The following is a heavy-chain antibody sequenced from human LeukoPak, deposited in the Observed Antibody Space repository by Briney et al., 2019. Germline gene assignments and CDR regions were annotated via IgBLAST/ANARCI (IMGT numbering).Heavy chain of an antibody. J-gene: IGHJ4*02. Sequence: ASVKVSCKTSGYTFTNYDINWVRQATGQGLEWLGWMSPNNGDTGYAQKFQGRVTITADESTSTAYMELSSLRSEDTAVYYCASPESPFRYWGQGTLVTVSS. D-gene: IGHD2-21*01. CDR1: GYTFTNYD. V-gene: IGHV1-8*01. CDR2: MSPNNGDT. CDR3: ASPESPFRY.